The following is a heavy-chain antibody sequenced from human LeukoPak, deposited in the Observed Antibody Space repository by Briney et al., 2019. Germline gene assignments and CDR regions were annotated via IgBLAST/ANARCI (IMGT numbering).Heavy chain of an antibody. V-gene: IGHV4-38-2*01. CDR3: ARQSRYYDSSGYYDPWDAFDI. CDR1: GYSISSGYY. J-gene: IGHJ3*02. CDR2: IYHSGST. D-gene: IGHD3-22*01. Sequence: PSETLSLTCAVSGYSISSGYYWGWIRQPPGKGLEWLGSIYHSGSTYYNPSLKSRVTISVDTSKNQFSLKLSSVTAADTAVYYCARQSRYYDSSGYYDPWDAFDIWGQGTMVTVSS.